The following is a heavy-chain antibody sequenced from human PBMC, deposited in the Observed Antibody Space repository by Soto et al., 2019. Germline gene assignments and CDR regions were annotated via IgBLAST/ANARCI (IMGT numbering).Heavy chain of an antibody. J-gene: IGHJ4*02. D-gene: IGHD6-13*01. Sequence: ASVKVSCKASGYTFISYAMHWLRQAPGQRLEWMGWINAGNGNTKYSQKFQGRVTITRDTSASTAYMELSSLRSEDTAVYYCASPLAAAAFDYWGQGTLVTVSS. CDR3: ASPLAAAAFDY. CDR1: GYTFISYA. V-gene: IGHV1-3*01. CDR2: INAGNGNT.